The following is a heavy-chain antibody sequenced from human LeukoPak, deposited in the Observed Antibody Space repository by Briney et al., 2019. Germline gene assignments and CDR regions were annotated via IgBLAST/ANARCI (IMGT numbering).Heavy chain of an antibody. D-gene: IGHD6-25*01. CDR3: ARAATTTNPPQRPFDY. CDR2: IYYSGST. CDR1: GYSISSGYY. V-gene: IGHV4-38-2*01. Sequence: SETLSLTCAVSGYSISSGYYWGGIRQPPGKGRGWIGRIYYSGSTYYNPSLKSRVTISVDTSKNQSSLKLTSVTAADPAVYYCARAATTTNPPQRPFDYWGQGTLVTVSS. J-gene: IGHJ4*02.